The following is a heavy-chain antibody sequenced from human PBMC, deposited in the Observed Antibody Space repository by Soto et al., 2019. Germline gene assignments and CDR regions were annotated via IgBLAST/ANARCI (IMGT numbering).Heavy chain of an antibody. J-gene: IGHJ4*02. Sequence: GGSLRLSCSASGFTFISYAMHWGRQAPWKGLEYVSAISSNGGSTYYADSVKGRFTISRDNSKNTLYLQMSSLRAEDTAVYYCARDGQWLPRDGLRSSYYFDYWGQGTLVTVSS. CDR3: ARDGQWLPRDGLRSSYYFDY. CDR2: ISSNGGST. D-gene: IGHD6-19*01. V-gene: IGHV3-64D*08. CDR1: GFTFISYA.